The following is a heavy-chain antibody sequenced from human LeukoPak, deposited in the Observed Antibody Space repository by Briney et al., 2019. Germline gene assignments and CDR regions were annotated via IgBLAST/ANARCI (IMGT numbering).Heavy chain of an antibody. Sequence: PSETLSLTCTVSGGSIRNYYWSWIRQSPGKGLEWIGYIYYSGTTKYNPSLQSRVTISLDTSKNQFSLKLSSVTAAGTAVFYCARLVAGNYFDYWGQGTLATVSS. CDR3: ARLVAGNYFDY. CDR1: GGSIRNYY. D-gene: IGHD6-19*01. J-gene: IGHJ4*02. CDR2: IYYSGTT. V-gene: IGHV4-59*08.